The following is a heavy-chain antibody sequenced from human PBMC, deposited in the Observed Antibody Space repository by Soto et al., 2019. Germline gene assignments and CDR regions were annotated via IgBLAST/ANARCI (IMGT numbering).Heavy chain of an antibody. Sequence: GGSLRLSCAASGFTFSSYAMSWVRQAPGKGLEWVSAISGSGGSTYYADSVKGRFTISRDNSKNTLYLQMNSLRAEDTAVYYCAKDWAAGEIVVVPAAPNNWFDPWGQGTLVTVSS. J-gene: IGHJ5*02. CDR3: AKDWAAGEIVVVPAAPNNWFDP. V-gene: IGHV3-23*01. CDR1: GFTFSSYA. CDR2: ISGSGGST. D-gene: IGHD2-2*01.